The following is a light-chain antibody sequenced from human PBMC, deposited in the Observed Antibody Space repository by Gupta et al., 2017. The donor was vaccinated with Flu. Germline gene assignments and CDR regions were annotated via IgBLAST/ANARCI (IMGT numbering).Light chain of an antibody. Sequence: SSVLTQPPSVSVAPGKTATITCGGDNIRNKLVHWYNLKACQAPVLVVHDDRGRPPGIPERLSGSNSGTTATLTISRVEAGDEADYYCQVGDTNTDHQVFGGGTKLTVL. CDR2: DDR. CDR1: NIRNKL. J-gene: IGLJ2*01. V-gene: IGLV3-21*03. CDR3: QVGDTNTDHQV.